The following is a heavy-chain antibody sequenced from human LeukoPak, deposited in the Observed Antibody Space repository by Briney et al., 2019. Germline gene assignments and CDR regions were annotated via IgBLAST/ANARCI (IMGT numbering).Heavy chain of an antibody. V-gene: IGHV4-39*01. CDR3: ARQTSTVTMYYFDY. J-gene: IGHJ4*02. CDR1: GGSISSSSYY. CDR2: IYYSGST. Sequence: PSETLSLTCTVSGGSISSSSYYWGWIRQPPGKGLEWIRSIYYSGSTYYNPSLKSRVTISVDTSKNQFSLKLSSVTAADTAVYYCARQTSTVTMYYFDYWGQGTLVTVSS. D-gene: IGHD4-17*01.